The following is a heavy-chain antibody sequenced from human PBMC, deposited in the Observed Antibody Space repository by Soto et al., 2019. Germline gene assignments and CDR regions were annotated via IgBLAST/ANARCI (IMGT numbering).Heavy chain of an antibody. Sequence: GGSLRLSCAASGFTFSGSAMHWVRQASGKGLEWVGRIRSKANSYATAYAASVKGRFTISRDDSKNTAYLQMNSLKTEDTAVYYCTRLRDYYDSSGTRPYGMDVWGQGTTVTVSS. CDR3: TRLRDYYDSSGTRPYGMDV. D-gene: IGHD3-22*01. CDR2: IRSKANSYAT. V-gene: IGHV3-73*01. CDR1: GFTFSGSA. J-gene: IGHJ6*02.